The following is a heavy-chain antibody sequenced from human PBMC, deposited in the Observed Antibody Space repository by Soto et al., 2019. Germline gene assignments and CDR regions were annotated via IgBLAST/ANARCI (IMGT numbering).Heavy chain of an antibody. CDR1: GYTFTSYD. CDR3: ARLGAYYDILTGYEHAFDI. V-gene: IGHV1-8*01. J-gene: IGHJ3*02. Sequence: ASVKVSCKASGYTFTSYDINWVRQATGQGLEWMGWMNPNSGNTGYAQKFQGRVTMTRNTSISTAYMELSSLRSEDTAVYYCARLGAYYDILTGYEHAFDIWGQGTMVTVSS. CDR2: MNPNSGNT. D-gene: IGHD3-9*01.